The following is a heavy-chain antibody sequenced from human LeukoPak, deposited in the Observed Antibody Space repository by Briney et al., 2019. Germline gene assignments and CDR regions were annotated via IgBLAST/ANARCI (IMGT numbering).Heavy chain of an antibody. CDR3: TSCDFWSGYLDAFDI. J-gene: IGHJ3*02. CDR2: ISGSGGST. Sequence: GGSLRLSCLTSGFTFSSYAMSWVRQAPGKGLEWVSAISGSGGSTYYADSVKGRFTISRDNSKNTLYLQMNSLRAEDTAVYYCTSCDFWSGYLDAFDIWGQGTMVTVSS. D-gene: IGHD3-3*01. CDR1: GFTFSSYA. V-gene: IGHV3-23*01.